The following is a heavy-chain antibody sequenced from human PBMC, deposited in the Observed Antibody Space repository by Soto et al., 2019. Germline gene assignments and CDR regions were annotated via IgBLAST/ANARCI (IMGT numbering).Heavy chain of an antibody. Sequence: SETLSLTCTVSGGSISSHYWSWIRQPPGKGLEWIGYTYYSGSTNYNPSLKSRVTISVDTSKNQFSLKLSSVTAADTAVYYCARTTEYYYYGMDVWGQGTMVTVSS. CDR1: GGSISSHY. CDR3: ARTTEYYYYGMDV. D-gene: IGHD4-4*01. V-gene: IGHV4-59*11. CDR2: TYYSGST. J-gene: IGHJ6*02.